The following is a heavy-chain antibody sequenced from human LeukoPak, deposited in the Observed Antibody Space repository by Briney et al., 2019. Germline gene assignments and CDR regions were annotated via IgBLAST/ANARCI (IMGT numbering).Heavy chain of an antibody. CDR3: ASIGWEQQNYYFDY. J-gene: IGHJ4*02. CDR1: GYTFTSYG. V-gene: IGHV1-18*01. Sequence: ASVKVSCKPSGYTFTSYGISWVRQAPGQGLEWMGWISAYNGNTNYAQKLQGRVTMTTDTSTSTAYMELSSLRSEDTAVYYCASIGWEQQNYYFDYWGQGTLVTVSS. CDR2: ISAYNGNT. D-gene: IGHD1-26*01.